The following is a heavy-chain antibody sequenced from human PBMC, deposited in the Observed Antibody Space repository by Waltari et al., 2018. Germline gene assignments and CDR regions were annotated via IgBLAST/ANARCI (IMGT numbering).Heavy chain of an antibody. CDR3: AREAGTTGSEFFDS. D-gene: IGHD1-7*01. Sequence: RQASGKGLEWVSVIYSGGTTYYGDSLRGRFTISRDKSKNTLYLYMSSLRVEDTAVYYCAREAGTTGSEFFDSWGQGTLVTVSS. CDR2: IYSGGTT. V-gene: IGHV3-53*01. J-gene: IGHJ4*02.